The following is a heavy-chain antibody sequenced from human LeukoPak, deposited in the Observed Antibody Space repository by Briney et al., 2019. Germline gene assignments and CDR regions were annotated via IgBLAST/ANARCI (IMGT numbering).Heavy chain of an antibody. Sequence: GGSLRLSCSASGFTFSSYAMHWVRQAPGKGLEYVSAISSNGGSTYYADSVKGRSTISRDNSKNTLYLQMSSLRAEDTAVYYCVKADDSSGYFLGHWFDPWGQGTLVTVSS. J-gene: IGHJ5*02. CDR2: ISSNGGST. D-gene: IGHD3-22*01. CDR3: VKADDSSGYFLGHWFDP. CDR1: GFTFSSYA. V-gene: IGHV3-64D*09.